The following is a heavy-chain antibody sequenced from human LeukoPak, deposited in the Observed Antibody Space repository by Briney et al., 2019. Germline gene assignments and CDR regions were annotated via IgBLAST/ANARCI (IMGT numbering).Heavy chain of an antibody. CDR2: IWYDGSNK. CDR1: GFTFSSYG. D-gene: IGHD6-13*01. CDR3: ARDRSGQLADY. J-gene: IGHJ4*02. Sequence: PGRSLRLSCAASGFTFSSYGMHWVGQAPGKGLEWVAVIWYDGSNKYYADSVKGRFTISRDNSKNTLYLQMNSLRAEDTAVYYCARDRSGQLADYWGQGTLVTVSS. V-gene: IGHV3-33*01.